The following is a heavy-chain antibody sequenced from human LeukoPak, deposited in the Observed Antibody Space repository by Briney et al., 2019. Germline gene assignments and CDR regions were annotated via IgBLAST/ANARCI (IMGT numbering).Heavy chain of an antibody. D-gene: IGHD3-22*01. CDR1: GFTFSGYG. V-gene: IGHV3-30*12. Sequence: PGGSLRLSCAASGFTFSGYGMHWVRQAPGKGLEWVAVISYDGSNKYYADSVKGRFTISRDNSKNTLYLQMNSLRAEDTAVYYCARDLHYYDSSGPHDYWGQGTLVTVSS. CDR2: ISYDGSNK. CDR3: ARDLHYYDSSGPHDY. J-gene: IGHJ4*02.